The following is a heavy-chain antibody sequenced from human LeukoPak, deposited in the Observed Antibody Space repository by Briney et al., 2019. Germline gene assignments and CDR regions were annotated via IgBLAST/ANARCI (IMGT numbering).Heavy chain of an antibody. V-gene: IGHV3-7*01. J-gene: IGHJ6*02. CDR1: GFTFSSYW. D-gene: IGHD2-15*01. Sequence: GGSLRLSCAASGFTFSSYWMSWVRQAPGKGLEWVANIKQDGSEKYYVDSVKGRFTISRDNAKNSLYLQMNSLRAEDTAVYYCARDIVVVVAATAYYYYGMDVWGQGTTVTVS. CDR2: IKQDGSEK. CDR3: ARDIVVVVAATAYYYYGMDV.